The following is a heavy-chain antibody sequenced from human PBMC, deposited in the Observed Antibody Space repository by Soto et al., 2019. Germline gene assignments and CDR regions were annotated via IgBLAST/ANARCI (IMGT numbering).Heavy chain of an antibody. CDR1: GGTFSSYT. CDR2: IIPILGIA. D-gene: IGHD5-12*01. Sequence: ASVKVSCKASGGTFSSYTISWVRQAPGQGLEWMGRIIPILGIANYAQKFQGRVTITADKSTSTAYMELSSLRSEDTAVYYCAAENHSGYDSLTRYYYYYMDVWGKGTTVTVSS. V-gene: IGHV1-69*02. CDR3: AAENHSGYDSLTRYYYYYMDV. J-gene: IGHJ6*03.